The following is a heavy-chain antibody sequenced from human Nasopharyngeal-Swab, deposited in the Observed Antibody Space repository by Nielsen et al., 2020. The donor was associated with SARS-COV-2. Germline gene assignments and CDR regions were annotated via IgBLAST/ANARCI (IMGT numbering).Heavy chain of an antibody. CDR2: ISSSGSTI. J-gene: IGHJ6*02. V-gene: IGHV3-11*04. D-gene: IGHD3-3*01. CDR3: AREGRFLDYYYYYGMDV. Sequence: WIRQPPGKGLEWVSYISSSGSTIYYADSVKGRFTISRDNAENSLYLQMNSLRAEDTAVYYCAREGRFLDYYYYYGMDVWGQGTTVTVSS.